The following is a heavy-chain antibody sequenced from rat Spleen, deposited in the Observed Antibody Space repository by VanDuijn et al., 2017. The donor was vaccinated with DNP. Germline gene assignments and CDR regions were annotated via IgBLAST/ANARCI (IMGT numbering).Heavy chain of an antibody. CDR2: ISYSGST. D-gene: IGHD1-5*01. CDR1: GYSLTRNS. Sequence: EVQLQESGSGLVKPSQSLSLTCSVIGYSLTRNSWGWIRKFPGNKMEYIGHISYSGSTNYNPSLRSRISIIRDKPKNHLFLHLNSVTTEDTATYYCARWTRYFDYWGQGTLVTVSS. J-gene: IGHJ3*01. CDR3: ARWTRYFDY. V-gene: IGHV3-1*01.